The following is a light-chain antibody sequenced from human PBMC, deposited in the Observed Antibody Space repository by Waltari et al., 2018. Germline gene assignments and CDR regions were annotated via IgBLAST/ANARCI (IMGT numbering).Light chain of an antibody. CDR2: LGS. CDR3: MQALQTPIT. CDR1: QSLLHSNGYNY. V-gene: IGKV2-28*01. J-gene: IGKJ5*01. Sequence: DIVITQSPLSLPVTPGEQASISCRSSQSLLHSNGYNYLDWYLQKPGQSPQLLIYLGSNRASGVPDRFSGSGSGTDFTLKISRVEAEDVGVYYCMQALQTPITFGQGTRLEIK.